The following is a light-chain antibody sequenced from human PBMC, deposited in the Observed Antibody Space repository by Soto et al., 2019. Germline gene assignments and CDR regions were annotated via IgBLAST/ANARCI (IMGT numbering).Light chain of an antibody. V-gene: IGKV3-20*01. CDR1: QSVSSDS. CDR3: QQYVRSPYT. CDR2: GAS. Sequence: EIVLTQSPGTLSLSPGERATLSCRASQSVSSDSLAWYQQKPGQAPRLLIYGASSRATGIPDRFSGSGSGTEFTLTIGRLEPEDFAVYYCQQYVRSPYTFGQGTKLEIK. J-gene: IGKJ2*01.